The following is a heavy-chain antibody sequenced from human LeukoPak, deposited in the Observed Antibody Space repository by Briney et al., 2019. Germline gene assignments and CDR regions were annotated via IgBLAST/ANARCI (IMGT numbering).Heavy chain of an antibody. J-gene: IGHJ5*02. CDR1: GFTFSSYS. V-gene: IGHV3-23*01. CDR2: MSGSGDTT. Sequence: GGSLSLSCTASGFTFSSYSMRWVRRGPGTGREGVSAMSGSGDTTFYADCVKGRFTIPRDISKNTLYPKVQTLRAEETAVYFCANELTTERTPGVASWGQGPLVTVSS. CDR3: ANELTTERTPGVAS. D-gene: IGHD4-17*01.